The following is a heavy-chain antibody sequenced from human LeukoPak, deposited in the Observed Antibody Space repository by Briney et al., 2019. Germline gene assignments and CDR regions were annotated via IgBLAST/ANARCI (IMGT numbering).Heavy chain of an antibody. CDR3: ARGDSSATPLEY. CDR1: GGTFRSYA. CDR2: IIPMFGTP. D-gene: IGHD3-22*01. V-gene: IGHV1-69*13. J-gene: IGHJ4*02. Sequence: ASVKVSCKASGGTFRSYAISWVRQAPGQGLEWMGGIIPMFGTPYYAQNFQGRVTITADESTSTAYMELRSLRSDDTAVYYCARGDSSATPLEYWGQGTLVTVSS.